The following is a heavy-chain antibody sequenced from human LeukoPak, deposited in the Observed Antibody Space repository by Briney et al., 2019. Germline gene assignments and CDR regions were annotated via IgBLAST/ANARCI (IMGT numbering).Heavy chain of an antibody. D-gene: IGHD6-13*01. CDR3: ARSAAAGFSYYSYYLDV. Sequence: GGSLRLSCAASGFTFSSYWMHWVRQAPGKGLVWVSRINSDGSSTRYADSVKGRFTISRDNTKNTLYLQMNSLRAEDTAVYYCARSAAAGFSYYSYYLDVWGKGTTVTIFS. J-gene: IGHJ6*03. CDR2: INSDGSST. V-gene: IGHV3-74*01. CDR1: GFTFSSYW.